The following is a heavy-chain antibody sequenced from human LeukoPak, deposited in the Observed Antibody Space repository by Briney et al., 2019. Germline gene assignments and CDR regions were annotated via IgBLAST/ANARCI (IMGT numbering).Heavy chain of an antibody. J-gene: IGHJ5*02. CDR1: GGSISSYY. CDR3: ARQRVVPAADNWFDP. V-gene: IGHV4-4*09. D-gene: IGHD2-2*01. CDR2: IYTSGST. Sequence: PSETLSLTCTVSGGSISSYYWSWIRQPPGKGLEWIGYIYTSGSTNYNPSLKSRVTISVDTSKNQFSLKLSSVTAADTAVYYCARQRVVPAADNWFDPWGQGTMVTVSS.